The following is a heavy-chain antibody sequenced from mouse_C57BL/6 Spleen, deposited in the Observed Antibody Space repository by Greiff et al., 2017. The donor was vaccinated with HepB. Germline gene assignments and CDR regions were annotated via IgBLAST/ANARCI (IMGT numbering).Heavy chain of an antibody. CDR2: IDPENGDT. Sequence: VQLQQSGAELVRPGASVKLSCTASGFNIKDAYMPWVKQRPEQGLEWIGWIDPENGDTEYASKFQGKATITADTSSNTAYLQLSSLTSEDTAVYYCTTETGTDDYWGQGTTRTVSS. CDR3: TTETGTDDY. CDR1: GFNIKDAY. J-gene: IGHJ2*01. D-gene: IGHD4-1*01. V-gene: IGHV14-4*01.